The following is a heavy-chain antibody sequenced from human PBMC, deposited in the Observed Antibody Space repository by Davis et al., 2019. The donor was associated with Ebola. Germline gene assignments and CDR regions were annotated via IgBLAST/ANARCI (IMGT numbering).Heavy chain of an antibody. D-gene: IGHD1-26*01. J-gene: IGHJ1*01. V-gene: IGHV3-53*01. CDR1: GFTFSSYA. Sequence: PGGSLRLSCAASGFTFSSYAMSWIRQAPGKGLEWVSVIYSGGSTYYADSVKGRFTISRDNSKNTLYLQMNSLRAEDTAVYYCARVLGPYSGSYLRHWGQGTLVTVSS. CDR2: IYSGGST. CDR3: ARVLGPYSGSYLRH.